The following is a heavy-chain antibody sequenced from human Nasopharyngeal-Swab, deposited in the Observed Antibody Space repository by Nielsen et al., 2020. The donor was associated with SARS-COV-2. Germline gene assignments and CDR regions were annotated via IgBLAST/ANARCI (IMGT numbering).Heavy chain of an antibody. CDR1: GFTVSGNY. V-gene: IGHV3-53*01. Sequence: GGSLRLSCAASGFTVSGNYMSWVRQAPGKGLEWVSVIYSGGSTYYADSVKGRFTISRDNSKNTLYLQMNSLRAEDTAVYYCARDRGGVYYYYGMDVWGQGTTVTVSS. J-gene: IGHJ6*02. CDR2: IYSGGST. D-gene: IGHD3-10*01. CDR3: ARDRGGVYYYYGMDV.